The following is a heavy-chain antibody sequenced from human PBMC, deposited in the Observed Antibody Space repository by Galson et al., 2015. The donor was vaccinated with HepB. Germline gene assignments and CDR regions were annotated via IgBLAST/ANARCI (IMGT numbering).Heavy chain of an antibody. CDR1: GFTFSSYW. J-gene: IGHJ2*01. CDR3: ARDGRLGYCSSTSCYAGDWYFDL. CDR2: IKQDGSEK. D-gene: IGHD2-2*01. Sequence: SLRLSCAASGFTFSSYWMSWIRQAPGKGLEWVANIKQDGSEKYYVDSVQGRFTISRDNAKNSLYLQMNSLRADDTAVYYCARDGRLGYCSSTSCYAGDWYFDLWGRGTLVTVSS. V-gene: IGHV3-7*03.